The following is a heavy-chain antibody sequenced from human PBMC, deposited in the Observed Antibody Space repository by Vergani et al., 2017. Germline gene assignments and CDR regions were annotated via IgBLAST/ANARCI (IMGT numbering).Heavy chain of an antibody. V-gene: IGHV3-23*04. J-gene: IGHJ4*02. CDR1: GFTFSSDA. Sequence: EVQLVESGGGLVKPGRSLRLSCAASGFTFSSDAMSWVRQAPGKGLEWVSAISGSGGSTYYADSVKGRFTISRDNSKNTLYLQMNSLRAEDTAVYYCAKEPLKWLALDYWGQGTLVTVSS. CDR2: ISGSGGST. D-gene: IGHD5-12*01. CDR3: AKEPLKWLALDY.